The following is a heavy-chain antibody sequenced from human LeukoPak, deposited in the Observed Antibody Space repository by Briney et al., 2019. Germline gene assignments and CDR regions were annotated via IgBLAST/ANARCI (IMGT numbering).Heavy chain of an antibody. Sequence: GGSLRLSCAASGFTFSSYGMHWVRQAPGKGLEWVAVISYDGSNKYYADSVKGRFTISRDNSKNTLYLQMNSLRAEDTAVHYCATDYYDSSGYYYSIDYWGQGTLVTVSS. D-gene: IGHD3-22*01. J-gene: IGHJ4*02. CDR1: GFTFSSYG. CDR2: ISYDGSNK. CDR3: ATDYYDSSGYYYSIDY. V-gene: IGHV3-30*03.